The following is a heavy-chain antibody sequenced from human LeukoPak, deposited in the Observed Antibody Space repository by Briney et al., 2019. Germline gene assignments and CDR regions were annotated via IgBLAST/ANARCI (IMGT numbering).Heavy chain of an antibody. Sequence: PGGSLRLSCAASGFTFSSYGMHWVRQAPGKGLEWVAVIWYDGGNKYYADSVKGRFTISRDNSKNTLYLQMNSLRAEYTAVYYCARTPGGCSGGSCYSGSFDYWGQGTLVTVSS. D-gene: IGHD2-15*01. CDR2: IWYDGGNK. CDR3: ARTPGGCSGGSCYSGSFDY. V-gene: IGHV3-33*01. CDR1: GFTFSSYG. J-gene: IGHJ4*02.